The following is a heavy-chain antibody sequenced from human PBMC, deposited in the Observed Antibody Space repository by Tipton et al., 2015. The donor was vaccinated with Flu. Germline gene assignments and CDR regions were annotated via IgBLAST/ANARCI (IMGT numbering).Heavy chain of an antibody. Sequence: SLRLSCAASGFTFSSYAMSWVRQAPGKGLEWVSAISGSGGSTYYADSVKGRFTISRDNSKNTLYLQMNSLRAEDTAVYYCAKWGGTVVVPAPRGGYYGMDVWGQGTTVTVSS. CDR2: ISGSGGST. V-gene: IGHV3-23*01. D-gene: IGHD2-2*01. CDR1: GFTFSSYA. J-gene: IGHJ6*02. CDR3: AKWGGTVVVPAPRGGYYGMDV.